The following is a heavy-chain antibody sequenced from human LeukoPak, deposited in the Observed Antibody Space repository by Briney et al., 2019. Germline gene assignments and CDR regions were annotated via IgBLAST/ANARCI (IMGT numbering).Heavy chain of an antibody. J-gene: IGHJ5*02. Sequence: ASVKVSCKASGYTFTGYYMHWVRQAPGQGLEWMGWINPNSGGTNYAQKFQGRVTMTGDTSISTAYMELSRLRSDDTAVYYCARRRVGIAAAGTPLNWFDPWGQGTLVTVSS. V-gene: IGHV1-2*02. CDR2: INPNSGGT. D-gene: IGHD6-13*01. CDR3: ARRRVGIAAAGTPLNWFDP. CDR1: GYTFTGYY.